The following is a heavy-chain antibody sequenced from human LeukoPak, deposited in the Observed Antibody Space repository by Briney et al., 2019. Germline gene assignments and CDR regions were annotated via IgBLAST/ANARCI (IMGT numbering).Heavy chain of an antibody. J-gene: IGHJ4*02. CDR3: ARVRAAAGTGNLFDY. V-gene: IGHV4-39*01. CDR1: GDSISRGDSY. Sequence: SETLSLTCSVSGDSISRGDSYWGWIRQYPGKVLEWIGSIYHVGNPYNNPSLNSRRVTMYVDPPKNQFSPKLTSVTAADTAVYFCARVRAAAGTGNLFDYWGQGTLVTVSS. D-gene: IGHD6-13*01. CDR2: IYHVGNP.